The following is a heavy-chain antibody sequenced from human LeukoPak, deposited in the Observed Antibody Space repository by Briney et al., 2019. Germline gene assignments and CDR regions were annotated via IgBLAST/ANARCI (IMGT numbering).Heavy chain of an antibody. Sequence: PGGSLRLSCAASGFTFSSYEMNWVRQAPGKGLEWVSYISSSSSTIYYADSVKGRFTISRDNAKNSLYLQMNSLRAEDTAVYYCARDSLRNYDILTGYYTASDYWGQGTLVTVSS. D-gene: IGHD3-9*01. CDR3: ARDSLRNYDILTGYYTASDY. CDR2: ISSSSSTI. J-gene: IGHJ4*02. V-gene: IGHV3-48*01. CDR1: GFTFSSYE.